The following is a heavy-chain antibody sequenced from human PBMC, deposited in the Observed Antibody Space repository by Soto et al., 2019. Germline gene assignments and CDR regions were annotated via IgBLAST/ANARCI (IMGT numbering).Heavy chain of an antibody. V-gene: IGHV1-18*04. CDR1: GYTFTTYG. D-gene: IGHD2-15*01. CDR3: ARNPRAKRIVWEAVTRFHY. J-gene: IGHJ4*01. CDR2: ISPYNGDT. Sequence: SVKVSCKASGYTFTTYGFNWVRQAPGQGLEWMGWISPYNGDTNYAQNFQGRVTLTTDTSTSTAYMELRSLTSDDTAVYYCARNPRAKRIVWEAVTRFHYWG.